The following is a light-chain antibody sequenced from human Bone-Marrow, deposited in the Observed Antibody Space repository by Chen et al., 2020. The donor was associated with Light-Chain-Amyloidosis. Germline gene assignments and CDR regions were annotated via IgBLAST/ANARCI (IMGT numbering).Light chain of an antibody. V-gene: IGKV1-9*01. CDR1: QGISSY. Sequence: DIQLTQSPSFLSASVGDRVTITCRASQGISSYLAWYQQKPGKAPKLLIYAASTLQSGVTSRFSGSGSGTEFTLTISSLQPEDCATYYCQQLNSYPLTFGGGVKVEIK. CDR3: QQLNSYPLT. CDR2: AAS. J-gene: IGKJ4*01.